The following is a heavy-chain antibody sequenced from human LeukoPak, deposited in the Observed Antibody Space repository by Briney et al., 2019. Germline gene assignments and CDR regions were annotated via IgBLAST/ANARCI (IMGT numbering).Heavy chain of an antibody. D-gene: IGHD5-18*01. V-gene: IGHV1-8*01. CDR3: ARGSYGINYYYYGMDV. CDR2: MNPNSGNT. J-gene: IGHJ6*02. CDR1: GYTFTSYD. Sequence: ASVTVSCKASGYTFTSYDINWVRQAPGQGLEWMGWMNPNSGNTGYAQKFQGRVTMTRNTAISTAYMELSSLRSEDTAVYYCARGSYGINYYYYGMDVWGQGTTVTVSS.